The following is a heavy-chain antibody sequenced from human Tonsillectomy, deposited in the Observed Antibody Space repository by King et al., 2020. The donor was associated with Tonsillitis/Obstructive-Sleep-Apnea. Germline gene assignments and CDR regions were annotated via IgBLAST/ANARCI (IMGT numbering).Heavy chain of an antibody. CDR3: ARDSMSHYYDTSGYFTFEY. D-gene: IGHD3-22*01. J-gene: IGHJ4*02. CDR2: ISPYNGDT. V-gene: IGHV1-18*01. Sequence: HVQLVESGAEVKKPGASLKVSCTAYGYTFTNYGISWVRQAPGQGLEWMGWISPYNGDTNYAQKLQGRVTMTTGTSTSTAYMELRSLRSDDTAVYYCARDSMSHYYDTSGYFTFEYWGQGTLVTVSS. CDR1: GYTFTNYG.